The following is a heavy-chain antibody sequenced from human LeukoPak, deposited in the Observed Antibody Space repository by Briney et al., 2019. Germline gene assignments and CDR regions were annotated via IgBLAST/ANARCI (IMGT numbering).Heavy chain of an antibody. CDR3: AKVPPAPYSGYYYWLFAY. D-gene: IGHD3-22*01. V-gene: IGHV3-15*01. J-gene: IGHJ4*02. Sequence: PGGPLRLSCAASGFTFSNAWMSWVRQAPGKGLEWVGRIKSKTDGGTTDCAAPVKDRFTISRDDSKNTVYLQMNSLRAEDTAVYYCAKVPPAPYSGYYYWLFAYWGQGTLVTV. CDR2: IKSKTDGGTT. CDR1: GFTFSNAW.